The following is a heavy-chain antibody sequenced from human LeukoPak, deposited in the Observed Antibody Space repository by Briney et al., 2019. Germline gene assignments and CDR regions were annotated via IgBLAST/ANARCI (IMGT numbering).Heavy chain of an antibody. J-gene: IGHJ4*02. CDR2: ISSSGSTK. CDR1: GFSFSDYY. D-gene: IGHD3-22*01. V-gene: IGHV3-11*01. CDR3: TTAAGDYYDTSGYFFDY. Sequence: GGSLRLSCAASGFSFSDYYMTWIRQAPGKGLEWVSYISSSGSTKYYADSVKGRFTISRDNAKNSLYLQMNRLRVNDTAVYYCTTAAGDYYDTSGYFFDYWGQGILVTVSS.